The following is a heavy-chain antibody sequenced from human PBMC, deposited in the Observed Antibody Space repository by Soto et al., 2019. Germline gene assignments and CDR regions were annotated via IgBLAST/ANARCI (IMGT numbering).Heavy chain of an antibody. CDR3: TRRGAVIPTAIAAFDI. CDR1: GFTFSSYW. Sequence: GGSLRLSCAASGFTFSSYWMSWVRQAPGKGLEWVANIKQDGSEKYYVDSVKGRFTISRDNAKNSLYLQMNGLRAEDTAIYYCTRRGAVIPTAIAAFDIWGQGTMVTVSS. V-gene: IGHV3-7*03. D-gene: IGHD2-2*01. CDR2: IKQDGSEK. J-gene: IGHJ3*02.